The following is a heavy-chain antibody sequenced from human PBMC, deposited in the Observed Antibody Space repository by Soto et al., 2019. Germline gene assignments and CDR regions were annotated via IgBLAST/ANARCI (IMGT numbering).Heavy chain of an antibody. D-gene: IGHD3-16*02. CDR2: INAGNGNT. J-gene: IGHJ4*02. CDR1: GYTFTSYA. Sequence: VKVSCKASGYTFTSYAMHWGLQAPGEMLEWMGWINAGNGNTKYSQKFQGRVTITRDTSTSTAYMELSSLRSEDTAVYYCARGEYDYVWGSYRHFDYWGQGTLVTVSS. CDR3: ARGEYDYVWGSYRHFDY. V-gene: IGHV1-3*01.